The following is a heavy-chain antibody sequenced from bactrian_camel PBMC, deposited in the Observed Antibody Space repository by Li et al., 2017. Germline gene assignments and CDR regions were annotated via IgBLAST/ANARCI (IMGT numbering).Heavy chain of an antibody. CDR2: IYTSSGRL. V-gene: IGHV3S61*01. D-gene: IGHD3*01. J-gene: IGHJ4*01. CDR3: YLDPRRSSPPGEYSDVY. CDR1: RYSRR. Sequence: HVQLVESGGGLVQPGGSMTLSCTASRYSRRMGWFRQVPGKEREGVASIYTSSGRLAYADSVKGRFTIIRANDKKTVHLQMSNLTPDDTAMYYCYLDPRRSSPPGEYSDVYWGQGTQVTVS.